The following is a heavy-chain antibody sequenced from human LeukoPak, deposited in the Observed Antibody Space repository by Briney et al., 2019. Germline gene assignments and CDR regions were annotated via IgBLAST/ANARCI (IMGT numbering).Heavy chain of an antibody. J-gene: IGHJ6*03. Sequence: PGGSLRLSCAASGFTVSSNSMSWVRQAPGKGLEWVSFIYSDNTHYSDSVKGRFTISRDNSKNTLYLQMNSLRAEDTAVYYCAKTPNYSGYDSGGYYYYYMDVWGKGTTVTISS. CDR1: GFTVSSNS. D-gene: IGHD5-12*01. CDR3: AKTPNYSGYDSGGYYYYYMDV. CDR2: IYSDNT. V-gene: IGHV3-66*03.